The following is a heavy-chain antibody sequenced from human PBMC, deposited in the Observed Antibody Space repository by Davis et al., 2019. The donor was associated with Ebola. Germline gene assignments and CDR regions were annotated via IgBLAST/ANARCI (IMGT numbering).Heavy chain of an antibody. V-gene: IGHV3-21*01. J-gene: IGHJ6*04. D-gene: IGHD2-21*02. CDR3: CKVTDYQLLYSTDV. CDR2: ITGSAFNF. Sequence: PGGSLRLSCEASGFTFSRYAMTWVRQAPGKGLEWLSSITGSAFNFFYADSVRGRFSISRDNVRNSLYLQMTSLRADDTAVYFCCKVTDYQLLYSTDVWGKGTTVTVSS. CDR1: GFTFSRYA.